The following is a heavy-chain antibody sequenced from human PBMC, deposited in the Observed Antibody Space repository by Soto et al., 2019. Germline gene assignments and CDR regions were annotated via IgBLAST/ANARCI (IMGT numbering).Heavy chain of an antibody. J-gene: IGHJ4*02. Sequence: GGSLRLSCAASGFTFSNAWINWVRQAPGKGLEWVSAISGSGGSTYYADSVKGRFTISRDNSKNTLYLQMNSLRAEDTAVYYCAKDRIVGATIVYYFDYWGQGTLVTAPQ. CDR1: GFTFSNAW. V-gene: IGHV3-23*01. CDR2: ISGSGGST. CDR3: AKDRIVGATIVYYFDY. D-gene: IGHD1-26*01.